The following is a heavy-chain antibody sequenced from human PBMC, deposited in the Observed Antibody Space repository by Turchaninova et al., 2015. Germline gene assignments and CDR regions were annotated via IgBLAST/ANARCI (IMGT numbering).Heavy chain of an antibody. J-gene: IGHJ4*02. D-gene: IGHD3-9*01. CDR2: IYHSVST. Sequence: QVQLQESGPGLVKPSETLSLTGAASGYSISSGYYWGWIRQPPGKGLDWIGSIYHSVSTYYNPSLKSRVTISVDTSKNQFSLKLSSVTAADTAVYYCARNGVLRYFDWHWGQGTLVTVSS. CDR3: ARNGVLRYFDWH. CDR1: GYSISSGYY. V-gene: IGHV4-38-2*01.